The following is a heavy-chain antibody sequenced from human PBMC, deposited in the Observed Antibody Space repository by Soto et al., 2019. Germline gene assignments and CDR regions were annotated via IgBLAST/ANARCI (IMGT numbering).Heavy chain of an antibody. CDR1: GYTFTSYA. D-gene: IGHD5-18*01. CDR2: INAGNGNT. Sequence: ASVKVSCKASGYTFTSYAMHWVRQAPGKRLEWMGWINAGNGNTKYSQKFQGRVTITRDTSASTAYMELSSLRSEDTAVYYCARGLNGYLHYFDYWGQGTPVTSPQ. J-gene: IGHJ4*02. CDR3: ARGLNGYLHYFDY. V-gene: IGHV1-3*01.